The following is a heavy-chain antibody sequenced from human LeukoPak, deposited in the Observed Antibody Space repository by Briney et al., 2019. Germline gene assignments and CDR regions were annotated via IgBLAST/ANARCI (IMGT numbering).Heavy chain of an antibody. Sequence: ASVTVSCKASGYTFNDFYIHWVRQAPGQGLEYVGWITPKSGDTYSPQRFQGRVTMTRDASISTAYMELSSLRSDDTAVYFCARVRLADERAWAYWGQGTLVTVSS. J-gene: IGHJ4*02. CDR3: ARVRLADERAWAY. CDR2: ITPKSGDT. D-gene: IGHD3-3*02. V-gene: IGHV1-2*02. CDR1: GYTFNDFY.